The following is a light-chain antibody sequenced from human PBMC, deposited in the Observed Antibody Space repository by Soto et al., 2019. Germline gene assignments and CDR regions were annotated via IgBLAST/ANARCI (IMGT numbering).Light chain of an antibody. CDR1: QSISTNH. CDR2: DAS. V-gene: IGKV3-20*01. J-gene: IGKJ5*01. CDR3: QHCGSSPIT. Sequence: EIVLTQSPGTLSLSPVERATLSCRASQSISTNHLVWYQQRPGQAPRLLIYDASRRATGIPDRFSGSGSGTDYTLTISSLEPEDFAVYYCQHCGSSPITFGQGTRLEI.